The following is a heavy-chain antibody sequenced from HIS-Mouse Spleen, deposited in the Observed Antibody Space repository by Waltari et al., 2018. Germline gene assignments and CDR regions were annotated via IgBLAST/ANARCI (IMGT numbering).Heavy chain of an antibody. CDR3: AREIPYSSSWYDWYFDL. J-gene: IGHJ2*01. CDR2: IYYSGST. Sequence: QLQLQESGPGLVKPSETLSLTCTVSGGSISSSSYYWGWIRQPPGKGLEWIGSIYYSGSTYTTPALKSRVTISVDTSKDQFSLKLSYVTAADTAVYYCAREIPYSSSWYDWYFDLWGRGTLVTVSS. V-gene: IGHV4-39*07. CDR1: GGSISSSSYY. D-gene: IGHD6-13*01.